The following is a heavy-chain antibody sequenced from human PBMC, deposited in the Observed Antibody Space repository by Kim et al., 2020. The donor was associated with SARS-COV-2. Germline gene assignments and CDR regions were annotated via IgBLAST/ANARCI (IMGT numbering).Heavy chain of an antibody. V-gene: IGHV3-23*01. J-gene: IGHJ4*02. CDR2: VSGGGHST. CDR3: AKFYTPLG. Sequence: GGSLRLSCATFEFTFDVAAMAWVRQAPGKGMEWVSAVSGGGHSTFYAESVRGRFTISRDTSTKTLYLQMNNLRVDDTAIYYCAKFYTPLGWCQGTLVTVSS. D-gene: IGHD2-2*02. CDR1: EFTFDVAA.